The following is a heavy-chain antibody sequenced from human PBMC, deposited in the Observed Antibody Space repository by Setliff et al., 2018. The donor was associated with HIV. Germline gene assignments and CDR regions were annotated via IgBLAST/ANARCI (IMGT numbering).Heavy chain of an antibody. CDR1: DYTFTTYW. CDR3: ARRDGRSMNAFEI. CDR2: IYPDDSNI. Sequence: PGESLKISCTALDYTFTTYWIGWVRQKPGEGLGWMGIIYPDDSNIRYNPSFQSHVTISADKSIATAYLQVNDLKTSDTATYYCARRDGRSMNAFEIWGPGTMVTVS. D-gene: IGHD6-13*01. V-gene: IGHV5-51*01. J-gene: IGHJ3*02.